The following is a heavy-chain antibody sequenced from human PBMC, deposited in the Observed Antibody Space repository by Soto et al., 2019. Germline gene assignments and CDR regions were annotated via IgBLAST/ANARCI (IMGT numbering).Heavy chain of an antibody. CDR2: IWYDGSNK. Sequence: GGSLRLSCVASGFTFSSYGMHWVRQAPDKGLEWVAVIWYDGSNKYYADSVKGRFTISRDNSKNTLYLQMNSLRAEDTAVYYCARSPSGSYLWFDYWGQGTLVTVSS. J-gene: IGHJ4*02. CDR1: GFTFSSYG. D-gene: IGHD3-10*01. CDR3: ARSPSGSYLWFDY. V-gene: IGHV3-33*01.